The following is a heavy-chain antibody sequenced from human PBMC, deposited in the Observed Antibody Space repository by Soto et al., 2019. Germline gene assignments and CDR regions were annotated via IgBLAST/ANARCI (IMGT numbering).Heavy chain of an antibody. J-gene: IGHJ6*03. CDR2: ISGSGGST. Sequence: GGSLRLSCAASGFTFSSYAMSWVRQAPGKGLEWVSAISGSGGSTYYADSVKGRFTISRDNSKNTLYLQMNSLRAEDTAVYYCAKRGAPYYYGSGSYDYYYYMDVWGKGTTVTVSS. CDR1: GFTFSSYA. D-gene: IGHD3-10*01. CDR3: AKRGAPYYYGSGSYDYYYYMDV. V-gene: IGHV3-23*01.